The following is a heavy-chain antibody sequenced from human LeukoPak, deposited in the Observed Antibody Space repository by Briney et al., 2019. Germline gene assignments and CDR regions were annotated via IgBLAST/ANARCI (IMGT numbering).Heavy chain of an antibody. CDR1: GGSISSYY. Sequence: SETLSLTCTVSGGSISSYYWSWIRQPRAKGLEWIGYIYYSGSTNYNPSLKSRVTISVDTSKNQFSLKLSSVTAADTAVYYCARGYSSGWFLDYWGQGTLVTVSS. V-gene: IGHV4-59*01. CDR2: IYYSGST. D-gene: IGHD6-19*01. CDR3: ARGYSSGWFLDY. J-gene: IGHJ4*02.